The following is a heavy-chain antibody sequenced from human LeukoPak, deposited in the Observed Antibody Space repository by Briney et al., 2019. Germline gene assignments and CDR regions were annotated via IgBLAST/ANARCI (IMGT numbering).Heavy chain of an antibody. D-gene: IGHD6-13*01. CDR1: GFTFSSYW. CDR2: IKRDESEK. V-gene: IGHV3-7*01. J-gene: IGHJ4*02. CDR3: ASETKLAAAGTTIGY. Sequence: GGSLRLSCAASGFTFSSYWMSWVRQAPGKGLEWVANIKRDESEKFYEDSVKGRFTISRDNAKNSLYLQMNSLRAEDTAMYYCASETKLAAAGTTIGYWGQGTLVTVSS.